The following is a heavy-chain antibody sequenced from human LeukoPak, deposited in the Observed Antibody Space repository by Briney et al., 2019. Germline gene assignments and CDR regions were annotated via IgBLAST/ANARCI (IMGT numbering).Heavy chain of an antibody. D-gene: IGHD6-19*01. J-gene: IGHJ4*02. Sequence: SETLSLTCTVSGGSIGNYHWSWIRQPAGKGLEWIGQIHTSGSTNYTPPLKSRVSMSIDTTEDQVSLTIRSVTVADTALYYCARRDTSSGWSFDSWGQGTLVTVAS. CDR3: ARRDTSSGWSFDS. CDR2: IHTSGST. V-gene: IGHV4-4*07. CDR1: GGSIGNYH.